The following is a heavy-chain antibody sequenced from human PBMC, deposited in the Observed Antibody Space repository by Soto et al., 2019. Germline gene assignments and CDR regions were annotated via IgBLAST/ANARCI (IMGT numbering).Heavy chain of an antibody. V-gene: IGHV3-23*01. D-gene: IGHD3-22*01. CDR1: GFTFSSYA. J-gene: IGHJ4*02. Sequence: GGSLRLSCAASGFTFSSYAVSWVRQAPGKGPEWISSISGSGSTIYYADSVKGRFTISRDNSKNTLYLQMSSLRAEDTAVYYCAKVLYYYDRSGYYYFDYWGQGTMVTV. CDR2: ISGSGSTI. CDR3: AKVLYYYDRSGYYYFDY.